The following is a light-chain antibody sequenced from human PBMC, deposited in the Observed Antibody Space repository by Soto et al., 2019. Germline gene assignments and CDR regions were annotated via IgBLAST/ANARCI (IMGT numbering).Light chain of an antibody. Sequence: EIVMTQSPATLSVSPGERATLSCRASQNIRGNLGWYQHKPGQAPRLLIYDTSTRAPGVPARFSGSGSATDFTLTISSVQSEDFALYYCQQYDNWPTWTFGQGTKVEVK. J-gene: IGKJ1*01. V-gene: IGKV3-15*01. CDR1: QNIRGN. CDR2: DTS. CDR3: QQYDNWPTWT.